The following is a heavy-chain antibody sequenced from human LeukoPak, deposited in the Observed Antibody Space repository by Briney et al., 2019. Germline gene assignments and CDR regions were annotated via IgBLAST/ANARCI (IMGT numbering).Heavy chain of an antibody. D-gene: IGHD6-19*01. CDR1: GYTFTSYA. CDR2: INAGNGNT. J-gene: IGHJ3*02. Sequence: GASVKVSCKASGYTFTSYAMHWVRQAPGQRLEWMGWINAGNGNTKYSQKFQGRVTITRDTSASTAYMELSSLRSEDTAVYYCARFGIAVDAFDIWGQGTMVTVSS. V-gene: IGHV1-3*01. CDR3: ARFGIAVDAFDI.